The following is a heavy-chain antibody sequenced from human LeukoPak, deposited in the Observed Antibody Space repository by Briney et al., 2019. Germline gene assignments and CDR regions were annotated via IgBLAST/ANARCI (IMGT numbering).Heavy chain of an antibody. Sequence: ASVTVSCKASGGTFSSYAISWVRQAPGQGLEWMGGIIPIFGTANYAQKFQGRVTITTDESTSTAYMELSSLRSEDTAVYYCARNYYDFWSGSTSHGRFDPWGQGTLVTVSS. J-gene: IGHJ5*02. V-gene: IGHV1-69*05. CDR2: IIPIFGTA. CDR1: GGTFSSYA. CDR3: ARNYYDFWSGSTSHGRFDP. D-gene: IGHD3-3*01.